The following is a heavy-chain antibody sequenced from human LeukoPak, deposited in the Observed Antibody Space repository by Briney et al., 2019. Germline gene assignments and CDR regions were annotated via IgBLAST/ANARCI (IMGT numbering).Heavy chain of an antibody. CDR1: GGTFSSNA. CDR2: IIPIFGTA. Sequence: SVKVSCKASGGTFSSNAISWVRQAPGQGLEWMGGIIPIFGTANYAQKFQGRVTITADKSTSTAYMELSSLRSEDTAVYYCAGSDIVATGGVDYWGQGTLVTVSS. CDR3: AGSDIVATGGVDY. V-gene: IGHV1-69*06. D-gene: IGHD5-12*01. J-gene: IGHJ4*02.